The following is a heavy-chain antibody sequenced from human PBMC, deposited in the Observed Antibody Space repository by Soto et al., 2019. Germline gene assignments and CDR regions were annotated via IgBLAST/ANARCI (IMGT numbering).Heavy chain of an antibody. CDR3: ARIISGYYDSSGYFSFFDH. CDR1: GGSISSYY. J-gene: IGHJ4*02. D-gene: IGHD3-22*01. CDR2: IYYSGRT. V-gene: IGHV4-59*01. Sequence: SETLSLTCTVSGGSISSYYLSWIRQPPGKGLEWIGYIYYSGRTNYNPSLKSRVTISVDTSKNQFSLKLSSVTAADTAVYYCARIISGYYDSSGYFSFFDHWGQGTLVTVSS.